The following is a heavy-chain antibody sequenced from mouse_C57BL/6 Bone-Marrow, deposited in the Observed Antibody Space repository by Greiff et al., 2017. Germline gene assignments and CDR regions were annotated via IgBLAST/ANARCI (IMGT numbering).Heavy chain of an antibody. Sequence: EVQRVESGAELVRPGSSVKMSCKTSGYTFTSYGINWVKQRPGKGLEWIGYIYIGNGYTEYNEKFKGKDTLTSDTSSSTAYMQLSSLTSEDSAVNFCASHYYGSSYPLDYWGQGTTLTVSS. D-gene: IGHD1-1*01. CDR3: ASHYYGSSYPLDY. V-gene: IGHV1-58*01. CDR1: GYTFTSYG. CDR2: IYIGNGYT. J-gene: IGHJ2*01.